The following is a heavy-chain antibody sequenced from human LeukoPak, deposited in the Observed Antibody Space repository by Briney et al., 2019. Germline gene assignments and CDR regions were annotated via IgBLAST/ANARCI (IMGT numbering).Heavy chain of an antibody. J-gene: IGHJ4*02. D-gene: IGHD3-10*01. CDR3: ANASLDRGVYILDH. Sequence: ASVKVSCKCSGCSFTFSYIGWVRLAHGQGLGLMRLINPNRGGTNYAEKVQGRVTMSRDKSLSTAYMELASLTPEDTAIYYCANASLDRGVYILDHWGPGTLVTVSS. V-gene: IGHV1-2*02. CDR1: GCSFTFSY. CDR2: INPNRGGT.